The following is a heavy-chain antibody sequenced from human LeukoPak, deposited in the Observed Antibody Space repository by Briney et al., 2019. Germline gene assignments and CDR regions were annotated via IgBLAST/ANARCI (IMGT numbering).Heavy chain of an antibody. CDR1: GGFISSGSYY. CDR2: IYTSGST. D-gene: IGHD3-10*01. CDR3: ARRLMNYYGSGSYWDFDY. J-gene: IGHJ4*02. V-gene: IGHV4-61*02. Sequence: SETLSLTCTVSGGFISSGSYYWSWIRQPAGKGLEWIGRIYTSGSTNYNPSLKSRVTISVDTSKNQFSLKLSSVTAADTAVYYCARRLMNYYGSGSYWDFDYWGQGTLVTVSS.